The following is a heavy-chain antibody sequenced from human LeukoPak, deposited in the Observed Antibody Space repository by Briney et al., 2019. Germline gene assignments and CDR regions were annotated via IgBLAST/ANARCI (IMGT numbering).Heavy chain of an antibody. J-gene: IGHJ4*02. CDR1: GFTFSSYS. D-gene: IGHD5-12*01. V-gene: IGHV3-21*01. CDR2: ISSSSSYI. Sequence: GGSLRLSCAASGFTFSSYSMNWVRQAPGKGLEWVSSISSSSSYIYYADSVKGRFTISRDNAKNPLYLQMNSLRAEDTAVYYCARDHSGYDYVLDYWGQGTLVTVSS. CDR3: ARDHSGYDYVLDY.